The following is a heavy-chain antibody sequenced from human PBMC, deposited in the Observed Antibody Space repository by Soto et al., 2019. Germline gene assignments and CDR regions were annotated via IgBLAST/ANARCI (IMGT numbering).Heavy chain of an antibody. Sequence: PGESLKISCKGSGYSFTSYWIGWVRQMPGKGLEWMGIIYPGDSDTRYSPSFQGQVTISADKSISTAYLQWSSLKASDTAMYYCARLWGPRGYSGYDKFRPPGVYYGMDVWGQGTTVTVSS. D-gene: IGHD5-12*01. CDR3: ARLWGPRGYSGYDKFRPPGVYYGMDV. CDR2: IYPGDSDT. J-gene: IGHJ6*02. V-gene: IGHV5-51*01. CDR1: GYSFTSYW.